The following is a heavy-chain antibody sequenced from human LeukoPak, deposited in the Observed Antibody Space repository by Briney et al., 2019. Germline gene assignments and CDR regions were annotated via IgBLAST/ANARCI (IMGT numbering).Heavy chain of an antibody. D-gene: IGHD2-21*02. CDR3: ARRGTCCGGDCSSLYDFDY. V-gene: IGHV3-21*01. CDR1: GFTFSSYS. CDR2: ISSSSSYI. Sequence: GGSLRLSCAASGFTFSSYSMNWVRQAPGKGLEWVSSISSSSSYIYYADSVKGRFTISRDNAKNSLYLQMNSLRAEDTGVYYCARRGTCCGGDCSSLYDFDYWGQGTLVTVSS. J-gene: IGHJ4*02.